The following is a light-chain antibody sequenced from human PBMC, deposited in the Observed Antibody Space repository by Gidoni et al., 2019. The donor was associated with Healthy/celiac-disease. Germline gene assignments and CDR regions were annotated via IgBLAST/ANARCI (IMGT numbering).Light chain of an antibody. CDR1: ALPKQY. Sequence: SYELTQPPSVSVSPGQTARLTCSGDALPKQYASWSQPTPGQAPVLVIYKDSERPSGIPERFSGSSSGTTVTLTISGVQAEDEADYYCQSADSSGTSWVFGGGTKLTVL. J-gene: IGLJ3*02. CDR2: KDS. CDR3: QSADSSGTSWV. V-gene: IGLV3-25*02.